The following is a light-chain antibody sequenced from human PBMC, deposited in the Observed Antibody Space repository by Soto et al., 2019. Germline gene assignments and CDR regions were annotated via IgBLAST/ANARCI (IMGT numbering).Light chain of an antibody. CDR3: QQSYSTLWT. Sequence: DLQMTQSPSSLSASVGDRVTITCRASQSISSYLNWYQQKPGKAPKLLIYAASSLQSGVPSRFSVSGSVTDFTLTISSLQPEDFATYYCQQSYSTLWTFGQGTKVESK. J-gene: IGKJ1*01. V-gene: IGKV1-39*01. CDR1: QSISSY. CDR2: AAS.